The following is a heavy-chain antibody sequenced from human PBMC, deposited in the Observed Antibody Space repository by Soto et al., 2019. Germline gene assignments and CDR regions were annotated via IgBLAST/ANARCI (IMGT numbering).Heavy chain of an antibody. CDR1: GGSISSSSYY. J-gene: IGHJ4*02. D-gene: IGHD2-21*02. Sequence: QLQLQESGPGLVKPSETLSLTCTVSGGSISSSSYYWGWIRQPPGKGLEWIGSIYYSGSTYYNPSLKSRVTISVDTSKNQFSLKLSSVTAADTAVYYCARQYCGGDCYSSSFDYWGQGTLVTVSS. V-gene: IGHV4-39*01. CDR3: ARQYCGGDCYSSSFDY. CDR2: IYYSGST.